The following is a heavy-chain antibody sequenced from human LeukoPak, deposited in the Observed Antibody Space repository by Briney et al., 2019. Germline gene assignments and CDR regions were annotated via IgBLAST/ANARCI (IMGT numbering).Heavy chain of an antibody. CDR2: IYHSGST. CDR1: GYSISSGYY. D-gene: IGHD5-24*01. Sequence: KPSETLSLTCAVSGYSISSGYYWVWIRQPPGKGLEWIGSIYHSGSTYYNPSLKSRVTISVDTSKNQFSLKLSSVTAADTAVYYCFGTPGWLQGTSFDYWGQGTLVTVSS. V-gene: IGHV4-38-2*01. CDR3: FGTPGWLQGTSFDY. J-gene: IGHJ4*02.